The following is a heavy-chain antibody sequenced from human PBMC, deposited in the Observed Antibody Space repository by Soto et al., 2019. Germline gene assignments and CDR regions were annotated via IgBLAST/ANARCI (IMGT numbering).Heavy chain of an antibody. CDR3: VKDESINWYSGHFRH. D-gene: IGHD6-13*01. CDR1: GFTFDDYA. Sequence: PGGSLRLSCAASGFTFDDYAMHWVRHVPGKGLEWVSGINWNSGSIGYGDSVKGRFAISRDNAKNSLHLQMNSLSAEDTAFYYCVKDESINWYSGHFRHWGQGTLVTVSS. V-gene: IGHV3-9*01. CDR2: INWNSGSI. J-gene: IGHJ1*01.